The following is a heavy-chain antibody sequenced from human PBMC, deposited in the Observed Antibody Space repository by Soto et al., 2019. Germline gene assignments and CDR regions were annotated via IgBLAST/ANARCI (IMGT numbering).Heavy chain of an antibody. D-gene: IGHD6-13*01. Sequence: GSLRLSCAVTGLTFTDAWMNWMRQAPGKGPEWVGRIKSKAAGGTADYAAAVKDRFTMSRDDSKNMLYLQMNSLKSADTAVYYCSSGMAAGTYWGQGTLVTVSS. J-gene: IGHJ4*02. V-gene: IGHV3-15*07. CDR1: GLTFTDAW. CDR3: SSGMAAGTY. CDR2: IKSKAAGGTA.